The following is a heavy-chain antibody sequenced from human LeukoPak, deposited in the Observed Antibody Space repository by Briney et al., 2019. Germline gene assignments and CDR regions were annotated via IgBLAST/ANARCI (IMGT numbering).Heavy chain of an antibody. J-gene: IGHJ4*02. D-gene: IGHD6-13*01. CDR1: GGSLSAYY. Sequence: SETLSLTCAVYGGSLSAYYWTWIRQPPGKGLEWIGEINHGGSTNYNPSLKSRVTISIDTSKNQFSLKQSSVTAADTAVYYCARASAGFDYWGQGTLVTVSS. V-gene: IGHV4-34*01. CDR3: ARASAGFDY. CDR2: INHGGST.